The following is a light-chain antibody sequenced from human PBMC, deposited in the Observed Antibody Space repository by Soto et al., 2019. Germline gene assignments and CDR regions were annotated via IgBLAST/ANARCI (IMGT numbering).Light chain of an antibody. CDR1: SSNIGRNA. V-gene: IGLV1-36*01. J-gene: IGLJ3*02. Sequence: QLVLTQPPSVSEAPRQRVTISCSGSSSNIGRNAVNWYQQLPGKAPKLLIYYDDLLPSGVSDRFSGSKSGTSASLAISVLQSEDEADYYCAAWDDSLNVWVFGGGTKLTVL. CDR3: AAWDDSLNVWV. CDR2: YDD.